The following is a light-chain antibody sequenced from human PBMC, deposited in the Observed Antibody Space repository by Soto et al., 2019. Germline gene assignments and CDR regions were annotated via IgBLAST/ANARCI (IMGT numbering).Light chain of an antibody. CDR3: QQYDSSPPMYT. Sequence: ETVLTQSPGTPSLSPGERATLSCRASQSVSSSYLAWYQQRPGQAPRLLIYGVSKRAIGIPDRFSGSGSGTDFTLTISRLEPEDFAVYYCQQYDSSPPMYTFGQGTKLEIK. CDR2: GVS. CDR1: QSVSSSY. J-gene: IGKJ2*01. V-gene: IGKV3-20*01.